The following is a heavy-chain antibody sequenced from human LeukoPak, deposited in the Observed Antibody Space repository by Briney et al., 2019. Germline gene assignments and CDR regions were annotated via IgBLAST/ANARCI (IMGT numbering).Heavy chain of an antibody. D-gene: IGHD5/OR15-5a*01. CDR1: GFSLRTSGMC. V-gene: IGHV2-70*11. CDR2: IDWDNDE. J-gene: IGHJ5*02. Sequence: SGPALVKPTQTLTLTCTFSGFSLRTSGMCVSWIRQPPEKALEWLARIDWDNDEYYTTSLKTRLTISKDTSKNQVVLTMTNMDPVDTATYYCVRTRPVSGWFDPWGQGTLVTVSS. CDR3: VRTRPVSGWFDP.